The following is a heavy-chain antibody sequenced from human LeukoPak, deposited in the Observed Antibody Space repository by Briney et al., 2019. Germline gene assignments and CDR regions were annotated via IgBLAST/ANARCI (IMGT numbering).Heavy chain of an antibody. CDR2: IPYDGSNK. V-gene: IGHV3-30*19. Sequence: PGTSLRLSCAASGFTFSSYGMHWVRQAPGKGLEWLTFIPYDGSNKYYADSVKGRFTISRDNSKNTLYLQMNSLGAEDTAVYYCAKSYYYMDVWGKGTTVTVSS. J-gene: IGHJ6*03. CDR3: AKSYYYMDV. CDR1: GFTFSSYG.